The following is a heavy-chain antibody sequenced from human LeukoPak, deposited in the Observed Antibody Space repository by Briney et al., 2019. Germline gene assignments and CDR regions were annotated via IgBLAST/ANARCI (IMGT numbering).Heavy chain of an antibody. V-gene: IGHV3-43*01. J-gene: IGHJ3*02. CDR3: AVDAFDI. CDR1: GFTLGDFT. Sequence: GGSLRLSRAASGFTLGDFTMHWVRPAPGKGLEWVSLISWDGGSTYYADSVKGRFTISRDNSKNSLYLQMNSLRTEDTALYYCAVDAFDIWGQGTMVTVSS. CDR2: ISWDGGST.